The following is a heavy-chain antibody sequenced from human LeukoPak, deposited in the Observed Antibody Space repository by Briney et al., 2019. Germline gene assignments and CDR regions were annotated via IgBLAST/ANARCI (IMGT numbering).Heavy chain of an antibody. CDR2: IKSKTDGGTT. CDR3: TTEEIAVAAPDAFDI. Sequence: GGSLRLSCAASGFTFSNAWMSWVRQAPGKGLEWVGRIKSKTDGGTTDYAAPVKGRFTISRDDSKNTLYLQMNSLKTEDTAVYYCTTEEIAVAAPDAFDIWGQGTMVTVSS. CDR1: GFTFSNAW. V-gene: IGHV3-15*01. D-gene: IGHD6-19*01. J-gene: IGHJ3*02.